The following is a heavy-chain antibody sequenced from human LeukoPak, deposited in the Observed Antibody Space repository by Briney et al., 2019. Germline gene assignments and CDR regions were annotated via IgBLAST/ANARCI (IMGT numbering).Heavy chain of an antibody. J-gene: IGHJ4*02. Sequence: GGSLTLSCPASGFTFHQYAIHWVRQVPGKGPEWVSGISWSSGSIDYADSVKGRFTISRDSAKNSVYLQMNSLRPEDTALYYCAKDKAPLYSGYDWDLDFWGQGTLVTVSS. D-gene: IGHD5-12*01. CDR1: GFTFHQYA. CDR3: AKDKAPLYSGYDWDLDF. CDR2: ISWSSGSI. V-gene: IGHV3-9*01.